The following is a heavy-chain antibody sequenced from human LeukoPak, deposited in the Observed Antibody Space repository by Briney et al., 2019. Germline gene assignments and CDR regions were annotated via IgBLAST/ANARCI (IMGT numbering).Heavy chain of an antibody. CDR2: IYYSGST. Sequence: KSSETLSLTCSVSGGSISSSSHSWGWIRQSPGKGLEWIGSIYYSGSTFYNPSLKSRVTISVDRSKNQFSLKLSSVTAADTAVYYCARERITMVRGVIEYWGQGTLVTVSS. J-gene: IGHJ4*02. D-gene: IGHD3-10*01. CDR1: GGSISSSSHS. V-gene: IGHV4-39*07. CDR3: ARERITMVRGVIEY.